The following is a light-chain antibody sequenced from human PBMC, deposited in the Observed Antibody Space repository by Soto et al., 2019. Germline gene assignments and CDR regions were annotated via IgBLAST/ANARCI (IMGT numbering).Light chain of an antibody. V-gene: IGKV1-5*03. Sequence: DLQMTQSPSTLSASVGDRVTITCRASQTISDWLAWYQQKPGKAPKLLIYKTSSLESGVPSRFSGSGSGTEFTLTISGLQSEDFATYHCQHWNNYLWTFGQGTKVEIK. CDR2: KTS. CDR3: QHWNNYLWT. J-gene: IGKJ1*01. CDR1: QTISDW.